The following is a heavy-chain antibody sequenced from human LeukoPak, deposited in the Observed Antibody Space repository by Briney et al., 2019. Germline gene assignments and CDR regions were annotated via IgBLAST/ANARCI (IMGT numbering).Heavy chain of an antibody. D-gene: IGHD3-22*01. CDR1: GGTFSMYA. J-gene: IGHJ4*02. V-gene: IGHV1-69*06. Sequence: SVTVSFTASGGTFSMYAVSWVRLTPGQGLEWLGGIIPVFGTTTYAQKFQAKVTMIADKSTNTAYLEISSLTSDDTAVYYCARCSPGDSSNFYAVLQYWGQGTQVTVST. CDR2: IIPVFGTT. CDR3: ARCSPGDSSNFYAVLQY.